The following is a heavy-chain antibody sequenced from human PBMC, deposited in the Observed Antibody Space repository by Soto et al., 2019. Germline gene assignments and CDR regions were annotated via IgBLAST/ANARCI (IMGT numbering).Heavy chain of an antibody. V-gene: IGHV3-33*01. Sequence: GGSLRLSCAASGFTFSSYGMHWVRQAPGKGLEWVAVIWYDGSNKYYADSVKGRFTISRDNSKNTLYLQMNSLRAEDTAVYYCARDMNYGDFGRDIGWFDPWGQGTLVTVS. CDR1: GFTFSSYG. D-gene: IGHD4-17*01. J-gene: IGHJ5*02. CDR3: ARDMNYGDFGRDIGWFDP. CDR2: IWYDGSNK.